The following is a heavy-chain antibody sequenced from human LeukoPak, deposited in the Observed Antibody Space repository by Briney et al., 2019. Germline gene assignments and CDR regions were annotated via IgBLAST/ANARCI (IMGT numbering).Heavy chain of an antibody. Sequence: SETLSLTCTVSGGSISSSSYYWGWIRQPPGKGLEWIGSIYYSGSTYYNPPLKSRVTISVDTSKNQFSLKLSSVTAADTAVYYCARVEQQLRAFDIWGQGTMVTVSS. V-gene: IGHV4-39*07. CDR2: IYYSGST. CDR1: GGSISSSSYY. CDR3: ARVEQQLRAFDI. D-gene: IGHD6-13*01. J-gene: IGHJ3*02.